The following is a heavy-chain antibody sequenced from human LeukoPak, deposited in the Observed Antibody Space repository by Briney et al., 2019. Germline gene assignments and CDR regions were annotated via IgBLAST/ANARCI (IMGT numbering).Heavy chain of an antibody. Sequence: PSETLSLTCTVSGGPISSYYWSWIRQPPGKGLEWIGYVDYRGNTNYNPSLKSRVTISIDTSKSLFSLKLNSVTAADTAVYYCARVEVGAANRQWYGMDVWGQGTTVTVSS. D-gene: IGHD2-15*01. CDR3: ARVEVGAANRQWYGMDV. CDR1: GGPISSYY. V-gene: IGHV4-59*01. J-gene: IGHJ6*02. CDR2: VDYRGNT.